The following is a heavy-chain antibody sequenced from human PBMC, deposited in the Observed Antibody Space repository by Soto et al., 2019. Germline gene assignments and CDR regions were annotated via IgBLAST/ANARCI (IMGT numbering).Heavy chain of an antibody. V-gene: IGHV1-69*06. CDR1: GVTFSSYA. D-gene: IGHD3-10*01. J-gene: IGHJ3*02. CDR3: ARASLLTYLAAFDI. Sequence: VKVSCKASGVTFSSYAISWVRQAPGQGLEWMGGIIPIFGTANYAQKFQGRVTITADKPTSTAYMELSSLRSEDTAVYYCARASLLTYLAAFDIWGQGTMVTVSS. CDR2: IIPIFGTA.